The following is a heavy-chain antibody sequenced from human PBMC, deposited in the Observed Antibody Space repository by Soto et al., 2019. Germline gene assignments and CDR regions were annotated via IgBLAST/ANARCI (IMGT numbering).Heavy chain of an antibody. CDR3: ATYTSLDY. D-gene: IGHD2-2*02. Sequence: GGSLRLSCAASGFTVSNNYMSWVRQAPGKGLEWVSLIYSGGSTFYADSVKGRFTISRDDSKNTLFLQMNSLRAEDTAVYFCATYTSLDYWGQGTLVTVSS. J-gene: IGHJ4*02. CDR2: IYSGGST. V-gene: IGHV3-53*01. CDR1: GFTVSNNY.